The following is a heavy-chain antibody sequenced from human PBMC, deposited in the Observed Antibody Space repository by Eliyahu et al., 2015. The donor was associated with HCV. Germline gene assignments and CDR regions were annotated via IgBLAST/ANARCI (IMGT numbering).Heavy chain of an antibody. CDR3: AKDRARGGARNGGFDP. J-gene: IGHJ5*02. CDR2: ISGGGSTI. CDR1: EFTFSDYY. Sequence: QVQLVESGGGLVKPGGSLRLSCAASEFTFSDYYMSWXRQAPGKGLGWVSYISGGGSTIYYADSVKGRFTMSRDNAKNSVYLQMNSLRAEDTAVYYCAKDRARGGARNGGFDPWGQGTLVTVSS. V-gene: IGHV3-11*01. D-gene: IGHD2-21*01.